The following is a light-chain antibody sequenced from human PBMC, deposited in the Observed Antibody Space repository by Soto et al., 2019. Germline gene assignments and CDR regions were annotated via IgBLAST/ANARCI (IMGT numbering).Light chain of an antibody. CDR1: QRISSW. CDR3: QQVNSFPRN. J-gene: IGKJ4*01. CDR2: AAS. V-gene: IGKV1-12*01. Sequence: DIQMTQSPSSVYASVGDRVTITCRASQRISSWSAWYQQKPGKVPKLLIYAASSLQSGVPSRFSGSGSGTDVTLTIRSLQPEDFATYYCQQVNSFPRNFGGGTEVAIK.